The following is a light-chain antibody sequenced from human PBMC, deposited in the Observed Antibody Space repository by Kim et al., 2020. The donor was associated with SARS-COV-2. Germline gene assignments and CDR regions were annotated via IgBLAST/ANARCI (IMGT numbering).Light chain of an antibody. CDR2: QDT. CDR3: QAWDSSTATVL. CDR1: KLGDKY. J-gene: IGLJ2*01. Sequence: SYELTQPPSVSVSPGQTASITCSGDKLGDKYGSWYQQKPGQSPVLVIYQDTKRPSGITERFSGSNSGNTATLTISGAQAMDEADYYCQAWDSSTATVLFGGGTQLTVL. V-gene: IGLV3-1*01.